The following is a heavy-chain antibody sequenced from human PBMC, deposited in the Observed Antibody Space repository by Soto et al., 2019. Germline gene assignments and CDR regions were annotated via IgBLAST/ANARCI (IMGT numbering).Heavy chain of an antibody. Sequence: EVHLLESGGGLVQPGGSLRLPCAASGFTFSSYAMSWVRQAPGKGLEWVSAISGSGGSTYYADSVKGRFTISRDNSKNTLYLQMNSLRPEDTAVYYRAKAYSGSYTYDYWGQGTLVTVSS. CDR1: GFTFSSYA. V-gene: IGHV3-23*01. D-gene: IGHD1-26*01. CDR3: AKAYSGSYTYDY. CDR2: ISGSGGST. J-gene: IGHJ4*02.